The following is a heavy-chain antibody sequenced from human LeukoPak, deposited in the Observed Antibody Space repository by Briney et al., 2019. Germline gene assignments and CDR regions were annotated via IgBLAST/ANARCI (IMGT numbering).Heavy chain of an antibody. CDR1: GGTFSSYA. D-gene: IGHD3-9*01. Sequence: SVKVSCKASGGTFSSYAISWVRQAPAQGLEWMGRIIPIFGTANYAQKFQGRVTITTDESTSTAYMELSSLRSEDTAVYYCARVSDILTGSRYDYYFDYWGQGTLVTVSS. CDR2: IIPIFGTA. CDR3: ARVSDILTGSRYDYYFDY. J-gene: IGHJ4*02. V-gene: IGHV1-69*05.